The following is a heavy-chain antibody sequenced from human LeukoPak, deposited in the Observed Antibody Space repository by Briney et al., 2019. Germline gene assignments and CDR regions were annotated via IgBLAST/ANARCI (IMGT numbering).Heavy chain of an antibody. Sequence: PGGSLRLSCAASGFVFNNYGMHWVRQAPGKGLEWLAVIWTDGSKKSYADSVKGRFTFTRDNSKNMLYLQMDSLRADDTAVYYCARRSSGTSGLGYWGQGILVTVSS. CDR2: IWTDGSKK. J-gene: IGHJ4*02. D-gene: IGHD1-26*01. CDR1: GFVFNNYG. CDR3: ARRSSGTSGLGY. V-gene: IGHV3-33*01.